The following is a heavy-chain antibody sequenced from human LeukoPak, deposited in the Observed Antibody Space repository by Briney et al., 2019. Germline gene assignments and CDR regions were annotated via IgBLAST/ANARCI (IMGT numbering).Heavy chain of an antibody. CDR2: IIPIFGTA. V-gene: IGHV1-69*01. CDR1: GGTFSIYA. CDR3: ARGRREEWELPIDY. J-gene: IGHJ4*02. D-gene: IGHD1-26*01. Sequence: ASVKVSCXASGGTFSIYAISWVRQAPGQGLEWMAGIIPIFGTANYAQKFQGRVTITADESTSTAYMELSSLRSEDTAVYYCARGRREEWELPIDYWGQGTLVTVSS.